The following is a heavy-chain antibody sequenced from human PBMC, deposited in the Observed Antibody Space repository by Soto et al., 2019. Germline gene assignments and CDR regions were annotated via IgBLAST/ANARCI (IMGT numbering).Heavy chain of an antibody. D-gene: IGHD2-2*01. J-gene: IGHJ2*01. CDR1: GGTFSSYT. CDR2: IIPILGIA. CDR3: ATQVSCSPICLRVYWYFDL. V-gene: IGHV1-69*02. Sequence: QVQLVQSGAEVKKPGSSVKVSCKASGGTFSSYTISWVRQAPGQGLEWMGRIIPILGIANYAQKFQGRVTITADKSTTTAYMELRSLRSEDTAVYYCATQVSCSPICLRVYWYFDLWGRGTLVTVSS.